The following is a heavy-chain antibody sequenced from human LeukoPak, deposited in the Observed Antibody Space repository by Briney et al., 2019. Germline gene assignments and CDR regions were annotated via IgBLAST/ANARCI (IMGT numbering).Heavy chain of an antibody. V-gene: IGHV3-11*01. J-gene: IGHJ4*02. CDR1: GFTFSDYY. Sequence: GGSLRLSCAASGFTFSDYYMSWIRQAPGKGLEWVSYISSSSSTIYYADSVKGRFTISRDNAKNSLYLQMNSLRAEDTALYYCAKAYYYDSSGEQGGFDYWGQGTLVTVSS. CDR2: ISSSSSTI. D-gene: IGHD3-22*01. CDR3: AKAYYYDSSGEQGGFDY.